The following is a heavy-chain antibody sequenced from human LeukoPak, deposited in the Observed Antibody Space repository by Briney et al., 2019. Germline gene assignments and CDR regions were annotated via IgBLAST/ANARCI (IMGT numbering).Heavy chain of an antibody. CDR3: TRKGSQWDFLVDY. J-gene: IGHJ4*02. V-gene: IGHV3-48*03. D-gene: IGHD2/OR15-2a*01. CDR2: ISSSGSTI. Sequence: GGSLRLSCAASGFTFSSYEMNWVRQAPGKGLEWVSYISSSGSTIYYADSVKGRFTISRDNAKNSLYLQMDSLTAEDTAVYYCTRKGSQWDFLVDYWGQGTRVAVSP. CDR1: GFTFSSYE.